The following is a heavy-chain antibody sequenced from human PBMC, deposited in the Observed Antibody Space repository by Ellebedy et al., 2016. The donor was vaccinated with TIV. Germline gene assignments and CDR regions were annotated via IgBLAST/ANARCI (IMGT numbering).Heavy chain of an antibody. J-gene: IGHJ3*02. CDR3: ARDLLKRGYGDYVTYAFDI. CDR2: INPSGGST. D-gene: IGHD4-17*01. V-gene: IGHV1-46*01. Sequence: ASVKVSCKASGYTFTSYYMHWVRQAPGQGLEWMGIINPSGGSTSYAQKFQGRVTMTTDTFTSTAYMELRSLRSDDTAVYYCARDLLKRGYGDYVTYAFDIWGQGTMVTVSS. CDR1: GYTFTSYY.